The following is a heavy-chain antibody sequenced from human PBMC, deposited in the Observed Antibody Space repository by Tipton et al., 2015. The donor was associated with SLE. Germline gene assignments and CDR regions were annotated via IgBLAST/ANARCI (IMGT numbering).Heavy chain of an antibody. D-gene: IGHD3-3*01. V-gene: IGHV4-39*06. CDR2: MSYTGAS. Sequence: TLSLTCTVSGDSMTNSNFSWGWIRQPPGKGLEWIGSMSYTGASDYNASLKRRVTISLDTSKNHLTLKLYSVTAADTAMYYCARLGILADRGYLDLWGRGALVSVSS. J-gene: IGHJ2*01. CDR1: GDSMTNSNFS. CDR3: ARLGILADRGYLDL.